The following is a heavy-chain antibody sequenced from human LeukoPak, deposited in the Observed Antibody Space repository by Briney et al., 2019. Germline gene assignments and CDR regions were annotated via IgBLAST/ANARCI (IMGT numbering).Heavy chain of an antibody. Sequence: GGSLRLSCAASGFTFSSHWMSWVRQAPGKGLEWVGNIKQDGGEKYYVDSVKGRFTISRDNAKNSLYLQMNSLRAEDTAVYYCAEVDSSGYLPIWGQGTLVTVSS. J-gene: IGHJ3*02. CDR2: IKQDGGEK. D-gene: IGHD3-22*01. CDR3: AEVDSSGYLPI. V-gene: IGHV3-7*05. CDR1: GFTFSSHW.